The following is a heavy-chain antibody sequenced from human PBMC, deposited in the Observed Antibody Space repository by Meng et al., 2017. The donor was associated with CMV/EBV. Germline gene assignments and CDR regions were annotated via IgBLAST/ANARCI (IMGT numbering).Heavy chain of an antibody. CDR1: SFSGYY. J-gene: IGHJ4*02. V-gene: IGHV4-34*01. CDR2: INHSGST. CDR3: ARGDYYDSSGYYLRTLFDY. D-gene: IGHD3-22*01. Sequence: SFSGYYWSWSRQPPGKGLEWIGEINHSGSTNYNPSLKSRVTISVDTSKNQFSLKLSSVTAADTAVYYCARGDYYDSSGYYLRTLFDYWGQGTPVTVSS.